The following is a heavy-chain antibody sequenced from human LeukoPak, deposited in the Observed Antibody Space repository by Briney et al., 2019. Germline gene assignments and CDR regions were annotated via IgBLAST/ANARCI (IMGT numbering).Heavy chain of an antibody. CDR2: IYTSGST. V-gene: IGHV4-61*02. CDR1: GGSIRSSSYY. J-gene: IGHJ5*02. CDR3: ARDITMVRGVPKGPWFDP. Sequence: SETLSLTCTVSGGSIRSSSYYWSWIRQPAGKGLEWIGRIYTSGSTNYNPSLKSRVTISVDTSKNQFSLKLSSVTAADTAVYYCARDITMVRGVPKGPWFDPWGQGTLVTVSS. D-gene: IGHD3-10*01.